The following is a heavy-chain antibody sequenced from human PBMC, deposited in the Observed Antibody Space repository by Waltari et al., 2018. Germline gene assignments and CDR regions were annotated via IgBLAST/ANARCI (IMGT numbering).Heavy chain of an antibody. CDR3: ARQLTGDNWYFDL. CDR2: IYHSGST. V-gene: IGHV4-38-2*01. CDR1: GYSISSGYY. Sequence: QVQLQESGPGLVKPSETLSLTCAVSGYSISSGYYWGWIRQPPGKGLEWIGSIYHSGSTYYNPALKSRVTISVDTSKNQFSLKLSSVTAADTAVYYCARQLTGDNWYFDLWGRGTLVTVSS. J-gene: IGHJ2*01. D-gene: IGHD7-27*01.